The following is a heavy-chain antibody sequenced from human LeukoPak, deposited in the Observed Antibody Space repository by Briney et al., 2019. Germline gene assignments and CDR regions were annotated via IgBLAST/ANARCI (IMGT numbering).Heavy chain of an antibody. D-gene: IGHD6-6*01. CDR1: GFTFSSYD. V-gene: IGHV3-30*02. CDR2: MRYDGSDE. CDR3: AKDGSSPFGY. Sequence: GGSLRLSCVVSGFTFSSYDMHWVRQAPCKGLEWVAFMRYDGSDEYYGDSVKGRFTIFRDNSKNTLYLQMNSLRVEDTAVYYCAKDGSSPFGYWGQGTLVTVSS. J-gene: IGHJ4*02.